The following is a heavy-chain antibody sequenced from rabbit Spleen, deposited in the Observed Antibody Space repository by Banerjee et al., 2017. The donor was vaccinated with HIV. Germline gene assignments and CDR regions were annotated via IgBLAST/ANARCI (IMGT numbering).Heavy chain of an antibody. D-gene: IGHD2-1*01. CDR1: GVSFSDKDV. CDR3: ARDLPAVIGWNLNL. CDR2: MNSRSGED. Sequence: EQLEESGGGLVKPEGSLTLTCKASGVSFSDKDVMCWVRQAPGKGLEWIACMNSRSGEDVYATWAKGRFTISKTSSTTVTLQMTSLTAADTATYFCARDLPAVIGWNLNLWGPGTLVTVS. V-gene: IGHV1S45*01. J-gene: IGHJ4*01.